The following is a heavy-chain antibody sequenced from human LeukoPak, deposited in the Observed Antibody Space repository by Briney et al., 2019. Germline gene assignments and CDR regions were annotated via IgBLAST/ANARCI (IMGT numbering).Heavy chain of an antibody. D-gene: IGHD2-15*01. CDR3: ARDPPRIVVVVAATNYYGMDV. Sequence: ASVTVPCKASGYTFTSYGISWVRQAPGQGLEWMGWISAYNGNTNYAQKLQGRVTMTTDTSTSTAYMELRSLRSDDTAVYYCARDPPRIVVVVAATNYYGMDVWGQGTTVTVSS. V-gene: IGHV1-18*01. CDR1: GYTFTSYG. J-gene: IGHJ6*02. CDR2: ISAYNGNT.